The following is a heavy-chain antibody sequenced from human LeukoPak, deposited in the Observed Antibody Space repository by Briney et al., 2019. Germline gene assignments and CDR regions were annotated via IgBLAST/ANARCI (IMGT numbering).Heavy chain of an antibody. CDR1: GFTFSSYW. CDR3: AKAPGVGAVYYFDC. Sequence: GGSLRLSCAASGFTFSSYWMHWVRQAPGKGLVWVSRINSDGSSTSYADSVKGRFTISRDNSKNTLYLQMNSLRAEDTAVYYCAKAPGVGAVYYFDCWGQGTLVTVSS. D-gene: IGHD1-26*01. J-gene: IGHJ4*02. CDR2: INSDGSST. V-gene: IGHV3-74*01.